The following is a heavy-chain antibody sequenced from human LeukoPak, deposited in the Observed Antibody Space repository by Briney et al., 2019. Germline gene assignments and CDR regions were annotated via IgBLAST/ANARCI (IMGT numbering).Heavy chain of an antibody. CDR1: GFTYRDYT. J-gene: IGHJ5*02. Sequence: GGSLRLSCTASGFTYRDYTMNWVRQAPGKGLEWVGFIRCKAYGGTTEYAASVKGRFTISRDDSKTIAYLQMNSLKTEDTALYYCTRDRSGYYYNWFDHWGQGTLVTVSS. CDR2: IRCKAYGGTT. D-gene: IGHD3-22*01. V-gene: IGHV3-49*04. CDR3: TRDRSGYYYNWFDH.